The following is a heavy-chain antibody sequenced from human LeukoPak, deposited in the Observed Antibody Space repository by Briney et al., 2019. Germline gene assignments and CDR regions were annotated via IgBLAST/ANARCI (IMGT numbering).Heavy chain of an antibody. CDR3: ATQGDSSGFDAFDI. Sequence: SSETLSLTCAVSGGSISSSNWWSWVRQPPGKGLEWIGEIYHSGSTNYNPSLKSRVTISVDKSKNQFSLKLSSVTAADTAVYYCATQGDSSGFDAFDIWGQGTMVTVSS. D-gene: IGHD3-22*01. CDR2: IYHSGST. J-gene: IGHJ3*02. CDR1: GGSISSSNW. V-gene: IGHV4-4*02.